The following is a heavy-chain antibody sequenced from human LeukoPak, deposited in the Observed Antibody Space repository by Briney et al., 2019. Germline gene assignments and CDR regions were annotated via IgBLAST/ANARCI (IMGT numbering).Heavy chain of an antibody. J-gene: IGHJ3*02. CDR3: ARVKAGYCSSTSCSRIDI. CDR1: GFTFSSYG. D-gene: IGHD2-2*01. V-gene: IGHV3-NL1*01. CDR2: IYSGGST. Sequence: GGSLRLSCAASGFTFSSYGMHWVRQAPGKGLEWVSVIYSGGSTYYADSVKGRFTISRDNSKNTLYLQMNSLRAEDTAVYCCARVKAGYCSSTSCSRIDIWGQGTMVTVSS.